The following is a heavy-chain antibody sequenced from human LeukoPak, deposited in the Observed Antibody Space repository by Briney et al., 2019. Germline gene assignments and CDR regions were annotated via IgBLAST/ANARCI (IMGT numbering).Heavy chain of an antibody. CDR3: TRGFDFKSTYFYY. CDR2: IDYSGST. V-gene: IGHV4-59*01. D-gene: IGHD5-12*01. Sequence: SETLSLSCTVSGCSISGNYWNWIRQPPGKGLEWIGYIDYSGSTNYNPSLKSRVTISIDTSKNQFSLRLTSVTAADSAVYYCTRGFDFKSTYFYYWGQGTLVTVSS. CDR1: GCSISGNY. J-gene: IGHJ4*02.